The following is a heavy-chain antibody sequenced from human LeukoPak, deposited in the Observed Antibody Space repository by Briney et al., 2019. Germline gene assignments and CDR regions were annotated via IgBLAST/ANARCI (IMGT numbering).Heavy chain of an antibody. D-gene: IGHD3-22*01. CDR3: ASESVVTHYFDY. CDR1: GGSISSYY. Sequence: SETLSLTCTVSGGSISSYYWSWIRQPAGKGLEWIGRIYTSGSTNYNASLKSRVSISVDTSKNQFSLKLSSVTAADTAVYYCASESVVTHYFDYWGQGTLVTVSS. V-gene: IGHV4-4*07. CDR2: IYTSGST. J-gene: IGHJ4*02.